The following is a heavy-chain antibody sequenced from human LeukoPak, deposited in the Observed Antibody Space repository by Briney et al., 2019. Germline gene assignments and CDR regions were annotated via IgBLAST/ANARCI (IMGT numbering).Heavy chain of an antibody. V-gene: IGHV3-33*08. J-gene: IGHJ4*02. CDR3: AREGIVREFDY. Sequence: GGSLRLSCAASGFTFSSHWMHWVRQAPGKGLEWVAVIWYDGSNKYYADSVKGRFTISRDNSKNTLYLQMNSLRAEDTAVYYCAREGIVREFDYWGQGTLVTVSS. CDR1: GFTFSSHW. CDR2: IWYDGSNK. D-gene: IGHD2-8*01.